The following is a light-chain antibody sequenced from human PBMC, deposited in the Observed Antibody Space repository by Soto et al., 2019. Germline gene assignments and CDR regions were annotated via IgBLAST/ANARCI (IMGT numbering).Light chain of an antibody. CDR2: GAS. CDR1: QSVSSN. CDR3: QQYNNWPPPIT. Sequence: EIVMTQSPATLSVSPGERATLSCRASQSVSSNLAWYQQKPGPAPRLLIYGASTRATGIPARFSGSGSGTEFTLTISSLQSEDFAVYYCQQYNNWPPPITFGQGTRLEIK. J-gene: IGKJ5*01. V-gene: IGKV3-15*01.